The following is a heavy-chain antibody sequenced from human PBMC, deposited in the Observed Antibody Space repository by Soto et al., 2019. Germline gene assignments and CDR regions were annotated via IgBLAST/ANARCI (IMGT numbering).Heavy chain of an antibody. Sequence: PGGSLRLSCAASGFTFSSYAMSWVRQAPGKGLEWVSAISGSGGSTYYADSVKGRFTISRDNSKNTLYLQMNSLRAEDTAVYYCAKVRKNPGIAVAGTPIDYWGQGTLVTVSS. CDR2: ISGSGGST. CDR1: GFTFSSYA. D-gene: IGHD6-19*01. V-gene: IGHV3-23*01. J-gene: IGHJ4*02. CDR3: AKVRKNPGIAVAGTPIDY.